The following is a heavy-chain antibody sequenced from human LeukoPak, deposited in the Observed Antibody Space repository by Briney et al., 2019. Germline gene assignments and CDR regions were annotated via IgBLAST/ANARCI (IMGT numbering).Heavy chain of an antibody. CDR2: ISSSSSYI. V-gene: IGHV3-21*01. Sequence: GGSLRLSCAASGFTFSSYAMNWVRQAPGKGLEWVSSISSSSSYIYYADSVKGRFTISRDNAKNSLYLQMNSLRAEDTAVYYCARDGLVRGFPSDYWGQGTLVTVSS. J-gene: IGHJ4*02. D-gene: IGHD3-10*01. CDR3: ARDGLVRGFPSDY. CDR1: GFTFSSYA.